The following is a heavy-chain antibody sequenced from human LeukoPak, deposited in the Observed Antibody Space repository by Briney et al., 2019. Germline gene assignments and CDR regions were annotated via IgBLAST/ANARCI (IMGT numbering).Heavy chain of an antibody. CDR1: GFTISSYA. CDR2: ISGSGGGT. D-gene: IGHD3-10*01. CDR3: AKVGSYWDFDY. J-gene: IGHJ4*02. V-gene: IGHV3-23*01. Sequence: GGSLRLSCAASGFTISSYAMSWVRQAPGKGLEGVSAISGSGGGTYYADSVKGRFTISRDSSRNTLYLQMNSLRAEDTAVYYCAKVGSYWDFDYWGQGTLVTVSS.